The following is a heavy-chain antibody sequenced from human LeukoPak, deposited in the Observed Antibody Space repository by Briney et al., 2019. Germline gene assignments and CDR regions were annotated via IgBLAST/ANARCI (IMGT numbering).Heavy chain of an antibody. Sequence: PSETLSLTCAVYGGSFSDYPWTWIRQPPGKRLEWIGQIRHGGTTKYNPSLNSRVTMSLDTSKNQFSLKLASVTAADTAVYYWARGAPGYWGQGTLVTVSS. CDR1: GGSFSDYP. V-gene: IGHV4-34*01. CDR3: ARGAPGY. CDR2: IRHGGTT. J-gene: IGHJ4*02.